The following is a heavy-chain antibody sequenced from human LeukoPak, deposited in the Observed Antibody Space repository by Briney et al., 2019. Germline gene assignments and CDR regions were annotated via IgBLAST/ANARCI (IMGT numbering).Heavy chain of an antibody. Sequence: GRSLRLSCAASGFTFDDYAMHWVRQAPGKGLEWVSGISWNSGSIGYADSVKGRFTISRDNAKNSLYLQMNSLRAEDTAVYYCAREGYSSGWFDYWGQGTLVTVSS. CDR3: AREGYSSGWFDY. V-gene: IGHV3-9*01. D-gene: IGHD6-19*01. CDR2: ISWNSGSI. J-gene: IGHJ4*02. CDR1: GFTFDDYA.